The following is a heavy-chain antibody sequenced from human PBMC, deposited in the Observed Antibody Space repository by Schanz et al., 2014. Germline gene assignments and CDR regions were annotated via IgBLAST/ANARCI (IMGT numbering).Heavy chain of an antibody. Sequence: VQLLQFGGGVVQPGRSLRLSCAASGFTFSSYAMSWVRQAPGKGLEWVSTIYASGATYYADSVKGRFTISRDNSKNTLYLQMNSLRAEDTAVYYCAKQIHYDILTVTRNWGQGTLVTVSS. CDR2: IYASGAT. V-gene: IGHV3-23*05. CDR1: GFTFSSYA. CDR3: AKQIHYDILTVTRN. D-gene: IGHD3-9*01. J-gene: IGHJ4*02.